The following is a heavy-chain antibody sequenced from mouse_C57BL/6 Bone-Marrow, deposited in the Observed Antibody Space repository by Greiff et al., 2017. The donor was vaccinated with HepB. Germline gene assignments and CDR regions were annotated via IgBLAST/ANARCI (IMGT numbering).Heavy chain of an antibody. D-gene: IGHD2-4*01. J-gene: IGHJ3*01. CDR1: GYSITSGYY. V-gene: IGHV3-6*01. Sequence: EVQLVESGPGLVKPSQSLSLTCSVTGYSITSGYYWNWIRQFPGNKLEWMGYISYDGSNNYNPSLKNRISITRDTSKNQFFLKLNSVTTEDTATYYCARDEDYFAYWGQGTLVTVSA. CDR2: ISYDGSN. CDR3: ARDEDYFAY.